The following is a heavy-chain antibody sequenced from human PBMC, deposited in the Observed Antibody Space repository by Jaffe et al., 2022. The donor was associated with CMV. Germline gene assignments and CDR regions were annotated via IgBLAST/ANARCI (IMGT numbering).Heavy chain of an antibody. Sequence: QVQLVQSGAEVKKPGASVKVSCKASGYTFTGYYVHWVRQAPGQGLEWMAWINPGNGDTREKQKFQGRVTVTRDTSISTAYMDLSGLGFDDTAVYYCARGGPIATLPEAFHMWGQGTMVTVSS. V-gene: IGHV1-2*02. J-gene: IGHJ3*02. CDR2: INPGNGDT. CDR1: GYTFTGYY. D-gene: IGHD6-6*01. CDR3: ARGGPIATLPEAFHM.